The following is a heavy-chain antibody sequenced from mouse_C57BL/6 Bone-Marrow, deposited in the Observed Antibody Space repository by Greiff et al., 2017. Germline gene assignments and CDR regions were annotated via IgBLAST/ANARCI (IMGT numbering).Heavy chain of an antibody. CDR2: IYPGGGYS. V-gene: IGHV1-63*01. D-gene: IGHD5-5*01. J-gene: IGHJ4*01. Sequence: QVQLQQSGAELVRPGTSVKMSCKASGYTFTNYWIGWAKQRPGHGLAWIGDIYPGGGYSNYNEKFKGKATLTADKSSSTAYMQFSSLTSEDSAIYYCALLYLYAMDDWGQGTSVTVSS. CDR3: ALLYLYAMDD. CDR1: GYTFTNYW.